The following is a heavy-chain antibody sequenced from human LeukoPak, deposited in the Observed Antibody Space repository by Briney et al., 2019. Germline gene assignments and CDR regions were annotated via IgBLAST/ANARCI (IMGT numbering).Heavy chain of an antibody. CDR2: FHYSGST. CDR1: GGSISNYY. V-gene: IGHV4-59*08. D-gene: IGHD6-6*01. Sequence: SGTLSLTCTVSGGSISNYYWSWIRQPPGTGLEWIGYFHYSGSTNYNPSLKSRVTISVDTSKNQFSLKLSSVTAADTAVYYCARLGDSSSRLYYFDYWGQGTLVTVSS. CDR3: ARLGDSSSRLYYFDY. J-gene: IGHJ4*02.